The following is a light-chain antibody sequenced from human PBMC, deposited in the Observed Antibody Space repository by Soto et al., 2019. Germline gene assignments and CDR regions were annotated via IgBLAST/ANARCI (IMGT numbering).Light chain of an antibody. J-gene: IGKJ5*01. CDR2: DAS. CDR3: QQLNAYPLT. CDR1: HSIDNY. V-gene: IGKV1-33*01. Sequence: DIQMTQSPSSLSASVGYRITITCRASHSIDNYLSWYQLKPEKAPRLLIYDASNLEAGVPSRFRGSGSGTDFTFTISNLQPEDFATYYCQQLNAYPLTFGQGTRREIK.